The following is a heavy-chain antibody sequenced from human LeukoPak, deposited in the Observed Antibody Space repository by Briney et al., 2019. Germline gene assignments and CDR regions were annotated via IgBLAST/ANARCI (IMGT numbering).Heavy chain of an antibody. CDR3: AKDVRGGISGTDY. Sequence: GRSLGLSCAASGFTFDDYAMHWVRQAPGKGLEWVSGISWNSGSIGYADSVKGRFTISRDNAKNSLYLQTNSLRAEDTALYYCAKDVRGGISGTDYWGQGTLVTVSS. CDR2: ISWNSGSI. D-gene: IGHD1-26*01. J-gene: IGHJ4*02. CDR1: GFTFDDYA. V-gene: IGHV3-9*01.